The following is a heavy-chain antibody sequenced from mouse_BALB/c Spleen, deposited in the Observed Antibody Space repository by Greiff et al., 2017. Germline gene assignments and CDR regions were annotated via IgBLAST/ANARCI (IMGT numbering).Heavy chain of an antibody. CDR3: AREDYYYGSSYYAMDY. Sequence: EVQLVESGGGLVKPGGSLKLSCAASGFTFSSYAMSWVRQTPEKRLEWVASISSGGSTYYPDSVKGRFTISRDNARNILYLQMSSLRSEDTAMYYCAREDYYYGSSYYAMDYWGQGTSVTVSS. D-gene: IGHD1-1*01. V-gene: IGHV5-6-5*01. J-gene: IGHJ4*01. CDR2: ISSGGST. CDR1: GFTFSSYA.